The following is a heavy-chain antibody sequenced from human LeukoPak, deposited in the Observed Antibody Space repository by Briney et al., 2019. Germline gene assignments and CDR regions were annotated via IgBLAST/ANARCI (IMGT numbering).Heavy chain of an antibody. CDR1: GFTFSTFT. CDR3: ARDWNGSGWPTDY. Sequence: GGSLRLSCAASGFTFSTFTMNWVRQAPGKGLEWVSSIISTGTTIYYADSVKGRFTISRDNARNSLFLQMNSLRAEDTAVYYCARDWNGSGWPTDYWGQGTLVTVSS. J-gene: IGHJ4*02. D-gene: IGHD6-19*01. CDR2: IISTGTTI. V-gene: IGHV3-48*01.